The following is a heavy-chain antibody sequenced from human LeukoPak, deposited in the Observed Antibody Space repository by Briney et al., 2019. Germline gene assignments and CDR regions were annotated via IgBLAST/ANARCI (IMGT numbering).Heavy chain of an antibody. J-gene: IGHJ4*02. CDR3: ARSSGSYYGDY. Sequence: PSETLSLTCTVSGGSISSYYWSWIRQPPGKGLEWIGSIYYSGSTYYNPSLKSRVTISVDTSKNQFSLKLSSVTAADTAVYYCARSSGSYYGDYWGQGTLVTVSS. CDR2: IYYSGST. D-gene: IGHD1-26*01. V-gene: IGHV4-59*05. CDR1: GGSISSYY.